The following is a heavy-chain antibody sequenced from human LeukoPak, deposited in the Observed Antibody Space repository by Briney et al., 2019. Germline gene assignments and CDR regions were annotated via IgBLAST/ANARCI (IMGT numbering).Heavy chain of an antibody. J-gene: IGHJ6*02. V-gene: IGHV3-49*04. CDR1: GFTFDDHA. CDR3: RGPTQQWLYSGTDV. CDR2: IRSKAYGGTT. D-gene: IGHD5-18*01. Sequence: GGSLRLSCTASGFTFDDHAMSWVRQAPGKGLEWLGFIRSKAYGGTTEYAASAKGRFTISRDDSKSIAYLQMNSLTTEDTAVYCSRGPTQQWLYSGTDVWGQGTTVIVSS.